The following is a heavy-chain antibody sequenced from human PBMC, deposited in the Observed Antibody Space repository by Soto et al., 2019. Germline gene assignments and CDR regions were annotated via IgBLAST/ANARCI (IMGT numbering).Heavy chain of an antibody. CDR3: AREKGEIAARSYYYYGMDV. CDR2: TYYRSKWYN. V-gene: IGHV6-1*01. J-gene: IGHJ6*02. D-gene: IGHD6-6*01. CDR1: GDSVSSNSAA. Sequence: SQTLSLTCAISGDSVSSNSAAWNWIRQSPSRGLEWLGRTYYRSKWYNDYAVSVKSRITINPDTSKNQFSLQLNSVTPEDTAVYYCAREKGEIAARSYYYYGMDVWGQGTTVTVSS.